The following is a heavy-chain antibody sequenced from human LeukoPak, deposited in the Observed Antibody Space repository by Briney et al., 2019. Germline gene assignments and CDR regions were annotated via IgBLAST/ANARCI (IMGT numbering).Heavy chain of an antibody. D-gene: IGHD3-3*01. J-gene: IGHJ5*02. CDR1: GGSISSYY. V-gene: IGHV4-59*01. CDR3: ARGGVPSYDFWSAASWFDP. CDR2: IYYSGST. Sequence: PSETLSLTCTVSGGSISSYYGSWLRQPPGKGLEWLGYIYYSGSTNYNPSLKSRVTISVDTSKNQFSLKLSSVTAADTAVYYCARGGVPSYDFWSAASWFDPWGQGTLVTVSS.